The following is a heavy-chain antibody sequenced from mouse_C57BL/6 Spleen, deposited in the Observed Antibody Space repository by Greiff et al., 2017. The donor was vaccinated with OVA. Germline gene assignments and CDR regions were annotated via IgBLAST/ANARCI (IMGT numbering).Heavy chain of an antibody. CDR2: INPNNGGT. J-gene: IGHJ1*03. D-gene: IGHD4-1*01. CDR1: GYTFTDYN. CDR3: ARGGDWDYWYFDV. V-gene: IGHV1-22*01. Sequence: EVKLLESGPELVKPGASVKMSCKASGYTFTDYNIHWVKQSHGKSLEWIGYINPNNGGTSYNQKFKGKATLTVNKSSSTAYMELRSLTSEDSAVYYCARGGDWDYWYFDVWGTGTTVTVSS.